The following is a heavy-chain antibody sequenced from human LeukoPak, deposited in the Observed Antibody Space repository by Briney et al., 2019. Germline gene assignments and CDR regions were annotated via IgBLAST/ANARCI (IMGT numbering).Heavy chain of an antibody. D-gene: IGHD6-19*01. CDR3: ARADIAVAAPSDY. CDR1: GGTFSSYT. V-gene: IGHV1-69*02. J-gene: IGHJ4*02. Sequence: ASVKVSCKASGGTFSSYTISWVRQAPGQGPEWMGRIIPILGIANYAQKFQGRVTITADKSTSTAYMELSSLRSEDTAVYYCARADIAVAAPSDYWGQGTLVTVSS. CDR2: IIPILGIA.